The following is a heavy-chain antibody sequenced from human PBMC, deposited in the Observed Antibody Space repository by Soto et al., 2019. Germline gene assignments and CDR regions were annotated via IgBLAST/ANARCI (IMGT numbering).Heavy chain of an antibody. CDR2: ISYDGSNK. V-gene: IGHV3-30-3*01. D-gene: IGHD6-13*01. J-gene: IGHJ3*01. CDR3: ASVSHFRPVIQAIAGGRDAAFDL. CDR1: GFTFSIYA. Sequence: QVQLVESGGGVVQPGRSLRLSCVASGFTFSIYAMHWVRQAPGKGLEWVAVISYDGSNKYYADSVKGRFTISRDNCKNTLFVQMIRLRAEDTAVYYCASVSHFRPVIQAIAGGRDAAFDLGGQGTPVTVSS.